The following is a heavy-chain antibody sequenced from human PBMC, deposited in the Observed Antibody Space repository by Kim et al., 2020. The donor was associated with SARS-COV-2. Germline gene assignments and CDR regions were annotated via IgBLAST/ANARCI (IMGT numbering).Heavy chain of an antibody. D-gene: IGHD3-9*01. V-gene: IGHV4-59*08. CDR2: ICYSGST. Sequence: SETLSLTCTVSGGSISSYYWSWIRQPPGKGLEWIGYICYSGSTNYNPSLKSRVTISVDTSKNQFSLKLSSVTAADTAVYYCARLTGYDILTGYYIGDWFDPWGQGTLVTVSS. CDR3: ARLTGYDILTGYYIGDWFDP. J-gene: IGHJ5*02. CDR1: GGSISSYY.